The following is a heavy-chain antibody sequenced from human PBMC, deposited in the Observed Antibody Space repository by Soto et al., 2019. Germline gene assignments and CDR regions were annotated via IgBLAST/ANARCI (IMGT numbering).Heavy chain of an antibody. D-gene: IGHD6-19*01. CDR3: AKEGSGWYSAFDI. CDR2: ISGAGGNT. Sequence: GGSLRLSCAASGFTFSSHAMTWVRQAPGKGLEWVSAISGAGGNTHYADTVKGRFTISRDNSKNTLYLQVNSLRAEDTAVYYCAKEGSGWYSAFDIWGQGTMVTVSS. V-gene: IGHV3-23*01. J-gene: IGHJ3*02. CDR1: GFTFSSHA.